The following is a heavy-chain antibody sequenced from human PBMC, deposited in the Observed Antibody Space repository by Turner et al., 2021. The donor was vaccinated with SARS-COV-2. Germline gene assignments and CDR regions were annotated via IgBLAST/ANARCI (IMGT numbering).Heavy chain of an antibody. J-gene: IGHJ6*02. D-gene: IGHD3-10*01. Sequence: QVQLVQSGSEVKKPGASVKVSCKASGYIFTTHYIHWVRQAPGQGLEWMGTINPSGGTTSYAQKFQGRVTMTRDTSTSTVYMELSSLRSEDTAVYFCARDKLLWFGELLCLRPAYYYGMDVWGQGTTVTVSS. CDR1: GYIFTTHY. V-gene: IGHV1-46*01. CDR2: INPSGGTT. CDR3: ARDKLLWFGELLCLRPAYYYGMDV.